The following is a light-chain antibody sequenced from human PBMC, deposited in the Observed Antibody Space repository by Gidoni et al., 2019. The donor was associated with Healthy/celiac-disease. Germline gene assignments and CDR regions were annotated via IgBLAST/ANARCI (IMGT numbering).Light chain of an antibody. J-gene: IGKJ3*01. CDR2: AAS. V-gene: IGKV1-39*01. CDR1: QSISSY. CDR3: QQSYSTRMFT. Sequence: DIQMTQSPSSLSASVGDRVTITCRASQSISSYLNWYQQKPGKAPKLLIYAASSLQSGVPSRFSGSGSGTDFTLTISSLQPEDFATYYCQQSYSTRMFTFGPXTKVDIK.